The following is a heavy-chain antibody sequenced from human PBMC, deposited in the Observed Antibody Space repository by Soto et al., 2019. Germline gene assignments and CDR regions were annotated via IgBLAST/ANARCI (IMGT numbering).Heavy chain of an antibody. CDR3: ARDIASRRFDY. CDR2: IWYDGSDK. Sequence: PGGSLRIACVASVFTFRNHRMDRVRQAPGKGLEWVAVIWYDGSDKYYADSVKGRFTISRDNSKNTLYLQMNSLRAEDTAVYYCARDIASRRFDYLGQGTMVTVSS. V-gene: IGHV3-33*01. J-gene: IGHJ4*02. CDR1: VFTFRNHR. D-gene: IGHD6-6*01.